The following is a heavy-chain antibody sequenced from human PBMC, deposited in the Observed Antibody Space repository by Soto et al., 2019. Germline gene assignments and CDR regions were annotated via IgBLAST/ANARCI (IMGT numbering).Heavy chain of an antibody. Sequence: ASVKVSCKASGYLFTTYAIHWVRQAPGQTPEWMGWINAGNGNTKFTEKFHRRVTITTDRSASTAYMELASLSSEDTAVYYCALGGGLNYLARFDPWGQGTPVTVSS. CDR3: ALGGGLNYLARFDP. D-gene: IGHD3-16*01. V-gene: IGHV1-3*01. J-gene: IGHJ5*02. CDR2: INAGNGNT. CDR1: GYLFTTYA.